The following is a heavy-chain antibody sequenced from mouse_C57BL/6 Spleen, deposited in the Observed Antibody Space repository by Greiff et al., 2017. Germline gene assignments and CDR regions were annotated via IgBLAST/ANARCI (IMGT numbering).Heavy chain of an antibody. CDR2: IDPNSGGT. Sequence: VQLQQPGAELVKPGASVKLSCKASGDTFTSYWMHWVKQRPGRGLEWIGRIDPNSGGTKYNEKFKSKATLTGDKPSSTSYMQLSSHTSEYSAVYYCAYGSTSFDYWGQGATLTVSS. J-gene: IGHJ2*01. D-gene: IGHD1-1*01. V-gene: IGHV1-72*01. CDR3: AYGSTSFDY. CDR1: GDTFTSYW.